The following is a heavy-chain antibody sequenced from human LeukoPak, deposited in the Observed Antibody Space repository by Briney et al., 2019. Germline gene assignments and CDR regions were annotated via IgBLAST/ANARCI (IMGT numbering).Heavy chain of an antibody. J-gene: IGHJ4*01. CDR3: AREGSRGYYPY. Sequence: GRSLRLSCAASRFTSSDYPMHWVRQTPGKGLEWVAVISRDGNERHYADPVKDRFTISRDNSKNTVYLQIDSLSVEDTAVYYCAREGSRGYYPYWGQGILVTVSS. D-gene: IGHD3-22*01. CDR2: ISRDGNER. V-gene: IGHV3-30*03. CDR1: RFTSSDYP.